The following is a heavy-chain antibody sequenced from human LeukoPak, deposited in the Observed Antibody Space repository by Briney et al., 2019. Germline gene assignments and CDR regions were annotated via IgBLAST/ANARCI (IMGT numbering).Heavy chain of an antibody. D-gene: IGHD1-14*01. V-gene: IGHV3-33*01. J-gene: IGHJ6*02. CDR3: AQADRSYYYGMDV. CDR1: GFTFSSYG. CDR2: IWYDGSNK. Sequence: GGSLRLSCAASGFTFSSYGMHWVRQAPGKGLEWVAVIWYDGSNKYYADSVKGRFTISRDNSKNTLYLQMNSLRAEDTAVYYCAQADRSYYYGMDVWGQGTTVTVSS.